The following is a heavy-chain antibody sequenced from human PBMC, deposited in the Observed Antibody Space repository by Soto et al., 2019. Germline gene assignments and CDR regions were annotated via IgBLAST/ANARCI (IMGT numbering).Heavy chain of an antibody. V-gene: IGHV3-33*01. D-gene: IGHD6-19*01. J-gene: IGHJ4*02. CDR3: ARDGDIAVAGFDY. Sequence: GGALRLSCAASGFTFSSYGMHRVRQAPGKGLAWVAVIWYDGSNKYYADSVKGRFTISRDNSKNTLYLQMNSLRAEDTAVYYCARDGDIAVAGFDYWGQGTLVTVSS. CDR2: IWYDGSNK. CDR1: GFTFSSYG.